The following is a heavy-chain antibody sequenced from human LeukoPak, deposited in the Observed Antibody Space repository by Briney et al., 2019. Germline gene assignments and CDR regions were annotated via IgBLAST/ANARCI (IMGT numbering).Heavy chain of an antibody. CDR3: ATDRGLNYYDSSGYRYYFDY. V-gene: IGHV1-24*01. CDR2: FGPEDGET. J-gene: IGHJ4*02. Sequence: ASVKVSCKVSGYTLTELSMHWVRQAPGKGLEWMGGFGPEDGETIYAQKFQGRVTMTEDTSTDTAYMELSSLRSEDTAVYYCATDRGLNYYDSSGYRYYFDYWGQGTLVTVSS. D-gene: IGHD3-22*01. CDR1: GYTLTELS.